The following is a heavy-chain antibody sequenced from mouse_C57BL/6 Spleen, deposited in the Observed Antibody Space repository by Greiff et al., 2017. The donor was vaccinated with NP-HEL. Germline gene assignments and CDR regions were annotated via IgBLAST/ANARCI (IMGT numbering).Heavy chain of an antibody. D-gene: IGHD1-1*01. Sequence: VQLQQPGAELVKPGASVKLSCKASGYTFTSYWMHWVKQRPGQGLEWIGMIHPNSGSTNYNEKFKSKATLTVDKSSSTAYMQLSSLTSEDSAVYYCARNYYGSTLFDYWGKGTTLTVSS. CDR2: IHPNSGST. J-gene: IGHJ2*01. CDR3: ARNYYGSTLFDY. V-gene: IGHV1-64*01. CDR1: GYTFTSYW.